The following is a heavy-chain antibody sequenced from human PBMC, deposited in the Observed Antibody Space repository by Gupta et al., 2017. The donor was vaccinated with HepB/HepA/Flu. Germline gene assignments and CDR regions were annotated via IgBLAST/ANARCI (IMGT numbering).Heavy chain of an antibody. CDR2: IYWGDDK. CDR3: AHTSSPGSSKWYYFPY. D-gene: IGHD6-6*01. V-gene: IGHV2-5*02. CDR1: GFSLSTSGVG. J-gene: IGHJ4*02. Sequence: QITLKESGPTLVKPTQTLTLTCTFSGFSLSTSGVGVAWIRQPPGKALEWLALIYWGDDKRYSPSLKSRLTITKDTSKNQVVLTMTNMDPVDTATYFCAHTSSPGSSKWYYFPYWGQGTLVTVSS.